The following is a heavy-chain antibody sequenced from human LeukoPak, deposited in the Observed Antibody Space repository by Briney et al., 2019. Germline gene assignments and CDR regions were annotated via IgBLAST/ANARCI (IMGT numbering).Heavy chain of an antibody. Sequence: ASVKVSCKASGYTFTSYDINWVRQATGQGLEWMGWMNPNSGNTGYAQKFQGRVTMTRNTSISTAYVELSSLRSEDTAVYYCARVFGSTVTQGYAFDIWGHGTMVTVSS. CDR1: GYTFTSYD. V-gene: IGHV1-8*01. CDR3: ARVFGSTVTQGYAFDI. CDR2: MNPNSGNT. J-gene: IGHJ3*02. D-gene: IGHD4-17*01.